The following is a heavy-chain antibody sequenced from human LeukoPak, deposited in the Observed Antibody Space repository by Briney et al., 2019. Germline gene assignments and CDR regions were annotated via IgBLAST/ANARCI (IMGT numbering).Heavy chain of an antibody. V-gene: IGHV1-46*01. J-gene: IGHJ4*02. CDR2: INPSGGST. CDR3: ARDPSTRNYYDSSGYYYFDY. D-gene: IGHD3-22*01. CDR1: GYTFTSYY. Sequence: ASVKVSCKASGYTFTSYYMHRVRQAPGQGLEWMGIINPSGGSTSYAQKFQGRVTMTRDTSTSTVYMELSSLRSEDTAVYYCARDPSTRNYYDSSGYYYFDYWGQGTLVTVSS.